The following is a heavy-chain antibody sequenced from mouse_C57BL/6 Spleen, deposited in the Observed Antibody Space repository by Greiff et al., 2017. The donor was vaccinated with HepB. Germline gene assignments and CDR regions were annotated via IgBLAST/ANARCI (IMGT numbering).Heavy chain of an antibody. CDR3: ARVAYLGHYAMDY. CDR1: GFTFSSYA. D-gene: IGHD3-3*01. V-gene: IGHV5-4*03. Sequence: EVKLVESGGGLVKPGGSLKLSCAASGFTFSSYAMSWVRQTPEKRLEWVATISDGGSYTYYPDNVKGRFTISRDNAKNNLYLQMSHLKSEDTAMYYCARVAYLGHYAMDYWGQGTSVTVSS. CDR2: ISDGGSYT. J-gene: IGHJ4*01.